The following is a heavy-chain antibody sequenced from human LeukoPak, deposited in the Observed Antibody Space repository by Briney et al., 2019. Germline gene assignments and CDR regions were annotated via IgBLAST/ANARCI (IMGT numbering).Heavy chain of an antibody. D-gene: IGHD3-10*01. V-gene: IGHV3-74*01. J-gene: IGHJ6*03. Sequence: PGGSLRLSCAASGFTFSSYWMHWVRQAPGKGLVWVSRINSDGSSTSYADSVKGRFTISRDNAKNTLYLQMNSLRAEDTAVYYCARDQGITMVRGVMNYYYYMGVWGKGTTVTVSS. CDR3: ARDQGITMVRGVMNYYYYMGV. CDR2: INSDGSST. CDR1: GFTFSSYW.